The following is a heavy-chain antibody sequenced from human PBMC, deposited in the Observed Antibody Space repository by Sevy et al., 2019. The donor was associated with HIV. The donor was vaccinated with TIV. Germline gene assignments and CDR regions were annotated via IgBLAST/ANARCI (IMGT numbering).Heavy chain of an antibody. V-gene: IGHV3-30*04. CDR1: GFTFSSYA. Sequence: GGSLRLSCAASGFTFSSYAMHWVRQAPGKGLEWVAVISYDGSNKYYADSVKGRFTISRDNSKNTLYLQMNSLRAEDTAVYYCARDFFAYYYDSSVYGMDVWGQGTTVTVSS. J-gene: IGHJ6*02. CDR2: ISYDGSNK. CDR3: ARDFFAYYYDSSVYGMDV. D-gene: IGHD3-22*01.